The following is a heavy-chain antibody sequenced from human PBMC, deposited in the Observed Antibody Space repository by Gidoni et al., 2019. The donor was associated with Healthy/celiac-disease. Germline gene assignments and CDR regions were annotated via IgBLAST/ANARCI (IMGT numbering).Heavy chain of an antibody. V-gene: IGHV3-15*01. CDR2: IKSKTDGGTT. Sequence: LEWVGRIKSKTDGGTTDYAAPVKGRFTISRDDSKNTLYLQMNSLKTEDTAVYYCTTHLYEKGGFDYWGQGTLVTVSS. J-gene: IGHJ4*02. CDR3: TTHLYEKGGFDY. D-gene: IGHD2-2*02.